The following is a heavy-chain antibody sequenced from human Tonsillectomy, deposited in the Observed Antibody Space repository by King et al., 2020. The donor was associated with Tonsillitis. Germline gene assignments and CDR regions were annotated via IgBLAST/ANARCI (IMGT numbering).Heavy chain of an antibody. D-gene: IGHD2-21*01. CDR3: ARSPYCGGDCFYGMDV. Sequence: VQLVESGAEVKKPGASVKVSCKASGYTFTSYGISWVRQAPGQGLEWMGWISAYNGNTNYAQKLQGRVTMTTDTSTSTAYMELRSLRSDDTAVYYCARSPYCGGDCFYGMDVWGQGTTVTVSS. CDR1: GYTFTSYG. V-gene: IGHV1-18*01. J-gene: IGHJ6*02. CDR2: ISAYNGNT.